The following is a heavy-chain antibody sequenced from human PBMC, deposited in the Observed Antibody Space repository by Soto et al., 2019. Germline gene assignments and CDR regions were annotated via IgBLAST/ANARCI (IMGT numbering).Heavy chain of an antibody. V-gene: IGHV6-1*01. Sequence: PSQTLSLTGAITGDSVSSNRAGWSWVRQSPSRGLEWLGRTYYRSKWYYEYAVSVRGRITINPDTSKNQYSLQLNSVTPEDTAVYFCARGEQYSGRIFDYWGQGTLVTVSS. CDR3: ARGEQYSGRIFDY. CDR1: GDSVSSNRAG. CDR2: TYYRSKWYY. D-gene: IGHD1-26*01. J-gene: IGHJ4*01.